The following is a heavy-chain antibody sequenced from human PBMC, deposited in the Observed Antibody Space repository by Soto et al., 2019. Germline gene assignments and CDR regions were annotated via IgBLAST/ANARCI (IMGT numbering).Heavy chain of an antibody. CDR1: GGSISSGGYY. Sequence: PSETLSLTCTVSGGSISSGGYYWSWIRQHPGKGLEWIGYIYYSGSTYYNPSLKSRVTISVDTSKNQFSLKLSSVTAADTAVYYCARDRVIVVVPGTYYYYGMDVWGQGTAVTVSS. D-gene: IGHD2-2*01. CDR2: IYYSGST. V-gene: IGHV4-31*03. CDR3: ARDRVIVVVPGTYYYYGMDV. J-gene: IGHJ6*02.